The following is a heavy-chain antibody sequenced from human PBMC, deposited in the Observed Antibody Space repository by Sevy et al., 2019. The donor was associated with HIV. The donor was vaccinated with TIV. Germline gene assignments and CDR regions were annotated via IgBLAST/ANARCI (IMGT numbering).Heavy chain of an antibody. D-gene: IGHD2-15*01. J-gene: IGHJ5*02. CDR2: ISYDGSNK. Sequence: GGSLRLSCAASGFTFSSYGMHWVRQAPGKGLEWVAVISYDGSNKYYADSVKGRFTISRDNSKNTLYLQMNSLRAEDTAGYYCAKKEGRCSGGSCYFFNWFDPWGQGTLVTVSS. CDR1: GFTFSSYG. V-gene: IGHV3-30*18. CDR3: AKKEGRCSGGSCYFFNWFDP.